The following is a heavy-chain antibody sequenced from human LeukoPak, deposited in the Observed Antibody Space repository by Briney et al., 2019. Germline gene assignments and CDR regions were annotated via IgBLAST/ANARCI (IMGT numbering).Heavy chain of an antibody. V-gene: IGHV4-39*01. D-gene: IGHD3-22*01. CDR3: ARRLNYYDSSGRRFDY. J-gene: IGHJ4*02. CDR1: GGSISSSSYY. CDR2: IYYSGST. Sequence: PSETLSLTCTVSGGSISSSSYYWGWIRQPPGKGLEWIGSIYYSGSTYYNPSLKSRVTISVDTSKNQFSLKLSSVTAADTAVYYCARRLNYYDSSGRRFDYWGQGTLVTVSS.